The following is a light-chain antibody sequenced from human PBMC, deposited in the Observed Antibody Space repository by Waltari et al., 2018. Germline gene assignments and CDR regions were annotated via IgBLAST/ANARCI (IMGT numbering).Light chain of an antibody. J-gene: IGKJ1*01. CDR2: KVS. Sequence: DVVMTQSPLSLPVTLGQPASISCRSSQSLVSSDGNTYFNWFHQRPGQSPRRLLYKVSNRDSGVPDRFSGSGSGTDFTLRISRVEAEDVGVYHCMQGIHRPWTFGQGTKVEIK. CDR3: MQGIHRPWT. V-gene: IGKV2-30*01. CDR1: QSLVSSDGNTY.